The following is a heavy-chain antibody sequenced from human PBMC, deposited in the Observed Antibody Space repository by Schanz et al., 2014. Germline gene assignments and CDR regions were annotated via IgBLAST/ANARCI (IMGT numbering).Heavy chain of an antibody. V-gene: IGHV1-69*02. CDR1: GGTFSTYP. J-gene: IGHJ3*02. CDR3: ARGGGPEDVFDI. CDR2: IIPIHGIV. Sequence: QVQLVQSGAEVKKPGSSMKVSCKASGGTFSTYPINWLRQAPGQGLEWMVSIIPIHGIVNYAQRFQDRVKITADKSTGTAYMEPSSLRADDTAVYYCARGGGPEDVFDIWGQGTMLTVSS. D-gene: IGHD2-15*01.